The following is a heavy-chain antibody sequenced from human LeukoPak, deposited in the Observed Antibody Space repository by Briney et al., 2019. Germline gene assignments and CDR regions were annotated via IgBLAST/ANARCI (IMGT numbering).Heavy chain of an antibody. CDR3: AKDMRSRGYSGYDCFDY. D-gene: IGHD5-12*01. V-gene: IGHV1-2*02. CDR1: RYTFTGYY. J-gene: IGHJ4*02. CDR2: INPHSGDT. Sequence: ASVKVSCKASRYTFTGYYMHWVRQALGQGLEWMGWINPHSGDTNYAQKFQGRVTMTRDTSTSTAYMEVSRLRSDDTAVYYCAKDMRSRGYSGYDCFDYWGQGTLVTVSS.